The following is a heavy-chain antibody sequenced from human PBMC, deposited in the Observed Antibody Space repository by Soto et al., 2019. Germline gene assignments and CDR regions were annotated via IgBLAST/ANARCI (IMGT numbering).Heavy chain of an antibody. V-gene: IGHV1-8*01. CDR2: MNPNSGNT. Sequence: QVQLVQSGAEVKKPGASVKVSCKASGYTFTSYDINWVRQATGQGLEWMGWMNPNSGNTGYAQKFQGRVTMTRNTSISTAYMELSSLRSEDTAVYYCARVGEGDHDYGDLEGWFDPWGQGTLVTVSS. CDR3: ARVGEGDHDYGDLEGWFDP. CDR1: GYTFTSYD. D-gene: IGHD4-17*01. J-gene: IGHJ5*02.